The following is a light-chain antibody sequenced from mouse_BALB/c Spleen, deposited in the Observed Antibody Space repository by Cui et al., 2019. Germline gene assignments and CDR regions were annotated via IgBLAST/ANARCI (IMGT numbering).Light chain of an antibody. V-gene: IGKV5-48*01. CDR2: YAS. Sequence: LTTQSPATMSVSQAERVSFSCRASQSVGTSIHWYQQRTNGSPRLLIKYASESISGIPSRFSGSRSGTDFTLSINSVESEDIAGYYCQQSNSWPLTFGAGTKLEVK. CDR1: QSVGTS. CDR3: QQSNSWPLT. J-gene: IGKJ5*01.